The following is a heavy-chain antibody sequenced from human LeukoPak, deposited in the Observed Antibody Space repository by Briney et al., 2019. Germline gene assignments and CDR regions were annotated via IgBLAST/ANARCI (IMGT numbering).Heavy chain of an antibody. CDR3: AKTLSNYDFWSGYDY. D-gene: IGHD3-3*01. CDR2: ISGSGGST. V-gene: IGHV3-23*01. CDR1: GFTFSSYA. Sequence: GGSLRLSCAASGFTFSSYAMSWVRQAPGKGLEWVSAISGSGGSTYYADSVKGRFTISRDNSKNTLYLQMNSLRAEDTAVYYCAKTLSNYDFWSGYDYWGQGTLVTVSS. J-gene: IGHJ4*02.